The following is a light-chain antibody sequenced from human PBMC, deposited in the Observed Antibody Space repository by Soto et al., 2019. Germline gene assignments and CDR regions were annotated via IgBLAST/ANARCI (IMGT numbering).Light chain of an antibody. V-gene: IGLV1-44*01. CDR1: SSNIGSNA. Sequence: QSVLTQPPSASGTPGQRVTISCSGRSSNIGSNAVNWYQQLPGTAPKLLIYSNNQRPSGVPDRFSGSKSGTSASLAISGLQSEDVADYYCATWDDSLNALFGGGTQLTVL. J-gene: IGLJ2*01. CDR2: SNN. CDR3: ATWDDSLNAL.